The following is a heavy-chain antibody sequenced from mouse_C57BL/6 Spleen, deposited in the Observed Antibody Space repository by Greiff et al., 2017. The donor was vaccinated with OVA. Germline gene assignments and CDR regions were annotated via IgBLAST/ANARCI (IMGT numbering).Heavy chain of an antibody. Sequence: QVQLQQPGTELVKPGASVELSCKASGYTFTSYWMHWVKQRPGQGLEWIGNINPSNGGTNYNEKFKSKATLTVDKSSSTAYMQLSSLTSEDSAVYYCARSPITTVVADWYFDVWGTGTTVTVSS. D-gene: IGHD1-1*01. J-gene: IGHJ1*03. CDR3: ARSPITTVVADWYFDV. CDR2: INPSNGGT. V-gene: IGHV1-53*01. CDR1: GYTFTSYW.